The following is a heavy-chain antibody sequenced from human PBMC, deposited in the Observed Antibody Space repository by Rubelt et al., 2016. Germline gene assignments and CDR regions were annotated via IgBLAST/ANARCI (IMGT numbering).Heavy chain of an antibody. J-gene: IGHJ4*02. Sequence: QVQLVQSGAEVKKPGASVKVSCKASGYTFTTYGISWVRQAPGQGLEWMGWISTYNGNTNYAQKLQGRGARTTSTPTGTAYMELRSLGSDDTAVYYWAITRPDYGGHSWAKGNDHWGQGTLVTVSS. V-gene: IGHV1-18*01. D-gene: IGHD4-23*01. CDR2: ISTYNGNT. CDR1: GYTFTTYG. CDR3: AITRPDYGGHSWAKGNDH.